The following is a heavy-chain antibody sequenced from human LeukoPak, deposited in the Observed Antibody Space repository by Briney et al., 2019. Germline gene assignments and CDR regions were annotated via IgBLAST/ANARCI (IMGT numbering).Heavy chain of an antibody. CDR1: GFTFPRYD. CDR3: LKKGQADDFGNPD. Sequence: PGGSLRLSCAASGFTFPRYDMSWVRQAPGKGLECVSAIDRSVGRTYYADSVKGRFTISRDNSRYTLYLQMTNLRVDDTAVYYCLKKGQADDFGNPDWGQGALVTVSP. V-gene: IGHV3-23*01. CDR2: IDRSVGRT. D-gene: IGHD4-17*01. J-gene: IGHJ4*02.